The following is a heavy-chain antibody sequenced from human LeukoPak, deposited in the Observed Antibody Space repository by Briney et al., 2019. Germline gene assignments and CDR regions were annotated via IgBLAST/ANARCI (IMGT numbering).Heavy chain of an antibody. CDR2: VWYDGTNK. D-gene: IGHD2-15*01. V-gene: IGHV3-33*06. CDR1: GFTFNTYD. CDR3: AKDSTPGDY. Sequence: PGRSLRLSCTASGFTFNTYDMHWVRQAPGKGLEWVAVVWYDGTNKYYADSVKGRFTISRDNSKNTLYLQMSGLRADDTAVYYCAKDSTPGDYWGQGTRVTVSS. J-gene: IGHJ4*02.